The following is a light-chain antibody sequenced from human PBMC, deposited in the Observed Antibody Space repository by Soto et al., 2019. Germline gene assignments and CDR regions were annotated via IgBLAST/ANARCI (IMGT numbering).Light chain of an antibody. CDR1: SGHSSYA. Sequence: QPVLTQSPSASASLGASVKLTCTLSSGHSSYAIAWHQQQPEKGPRYLMNLNSDGSHNKGDGIPDRFSGSSSGAERYLTISILQSEDEADYYCQTWGTGIQVFGGGTKLTVL. J-gene: IGLJ2*01. CDR3: QTWGTGIQV. V-gene: IGLV4-69*01. CDR2: LNSDGSH.